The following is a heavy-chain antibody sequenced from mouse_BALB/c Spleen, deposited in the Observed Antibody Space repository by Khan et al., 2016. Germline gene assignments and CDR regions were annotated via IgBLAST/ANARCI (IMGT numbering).Heavy chain of an antibody. CDR3: AKWLLGAMDY. CDR2: ILPGSGGT. V-gene: IGHV1-9*01. Sequence: QVQLQQSGAELMKPGASVKISCKATGYTFSSYWIEWIKQRPGHGLEWIGEILPGSGGTNYNEKFKGKATFTSDTSSNTAYMQLSSLTSEDSAVYYCAKWLLGAMDYWGQGTSVTVSS. J-gene: IGHJ4*01. CDR1: GYTFSSYW. D-gene: IGHD2-3*01.